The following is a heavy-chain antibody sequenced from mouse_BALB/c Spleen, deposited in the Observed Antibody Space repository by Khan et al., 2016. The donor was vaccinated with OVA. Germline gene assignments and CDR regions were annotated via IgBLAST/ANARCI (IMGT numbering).Heavy chain of an antibody. D-gene: IGHD3-2*02. CDR3: SGSGYGCGAY. J-gene: IGHJ3*01. CDR2: INPGSGGT. V-gene: IGHV1-54*01. Sequence: QVQLQQSGAELVRPGTSVKVSCKASGYAFTNFLIEWVKQRPGQGLEWIGVINPGSGGTNYNEKFKDKATLTADKSSSTAYMQLSSLTSDDSAVYCCSGSGYGCGAYWGPGTLVTVSA. CDR1: GYAFTNFL.